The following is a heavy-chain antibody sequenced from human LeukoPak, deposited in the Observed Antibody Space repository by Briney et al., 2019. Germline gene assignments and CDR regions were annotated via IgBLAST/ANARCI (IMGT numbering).Heavy chain of an antibody. CDR2: ISYDGSNK. J-gene: IGHJ4*02. CDR3: AREVTTGHYYLDY. V-gene: IGHV3-30-3*01. CDR1: GFTFNTYA. Sequence: GSLRLSCAASGFTFNTYAMHWVRQAPGKGLEWVAVISYDGSNKRYGNSVKGRFTISRDNAKNSLHLQMNSLRAEDTAVYYCAREVTTGHYYLDYWGQGTLVTVSS. D-gene: IGHD1-14*01.